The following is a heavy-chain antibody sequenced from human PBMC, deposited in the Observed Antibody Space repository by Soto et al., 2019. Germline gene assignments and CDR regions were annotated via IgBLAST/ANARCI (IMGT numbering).Heavy chain of an antibody. CDR2: IYHSGST. D-gene: IGHD4-17*01. V-gene: IGHV4-30-2*01. Sequence: QVQLQESGSGLVKPSQTLSLTCAVSGVSISSVDYSWSWIRQPPGKGLEWIGYIYHSGSTYYNPSLKSRVTISVDSAQSQFSLKLSSVTAADTAVYYCARQTSVTALFDYWGQGTLVTVS. CDR1: GVSISSVDYS. CDR3: ARQTSVTALFDY. J-gene: IGHJ4*02.